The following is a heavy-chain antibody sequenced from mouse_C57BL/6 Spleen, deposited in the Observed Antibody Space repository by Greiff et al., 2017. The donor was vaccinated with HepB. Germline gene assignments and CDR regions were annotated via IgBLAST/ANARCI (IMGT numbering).Heavy chain of an antibody. V-gene: IGHV5-4*01. CDR1: GFTFSSYA. CDR3: ARALITTVVEGDYFDY. CDR2: ISDGGSYT. J-gene: IGHJ2*01. Sequence: EVQLVESGGGLVKPGGSLKLSCAASGFTFSSYAMSWVRQTPEKRLEWVATISDGGSYTYYPDNVKGRFTISRDNAKNNLYLQMSHLKSEDTAMYYCARALITTVVEGDYFDYWGQGTTLTVSS. D-gene: IGHD1-1*01.